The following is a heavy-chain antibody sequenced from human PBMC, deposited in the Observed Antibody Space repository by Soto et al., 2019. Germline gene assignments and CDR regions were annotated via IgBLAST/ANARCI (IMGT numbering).Heavy chain of an antibody. J-gene: IGHJ4*02. CDR1: GSTFSGFG. CDR3: AFGNLSYYFDF. CDR2: IWYDGSDK. Sequence: GGSLRLSCAASGSTFSGFGMHWVRQAPGKGLEWVAIIWYDGSDKYYADSVKGRFTISRDNSKNTLYLQMNSLRAEDTAVYHCAFGNLSYYFDFWGQGTPVTVSS. V-gene: IGHV3-33*01. D-gene: IGHD3-16*01.